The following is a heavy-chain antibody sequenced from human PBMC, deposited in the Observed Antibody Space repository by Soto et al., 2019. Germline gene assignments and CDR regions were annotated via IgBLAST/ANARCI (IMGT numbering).Heavy chain of an antibody. J-gene: IGHJ4*02. CDR1: GFSFSNYA. CDR2: IWYAGVNK. D-gene: IGHD2-2*01. V-gene: IGHV3-33*01. Sequence: QVQLVESGGGVVQPGRSLRLSCAASGFSFSNYAMHWVRQAPGKGLEWVAVIWYAGVNKYYADSVKGRFTISRDNSNNTLYVQMNSLKAEDTAVYYCVRDPYLPAAGRLSALHSWGPGTRVTVSA. CDR3: VRDPYLPAAGRLSALHS.